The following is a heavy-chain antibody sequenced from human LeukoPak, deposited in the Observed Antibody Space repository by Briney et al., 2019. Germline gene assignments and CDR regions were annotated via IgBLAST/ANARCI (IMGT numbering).Heavy chain of an antibody. CDR1: GFSFSSYW. J-gene: IGHJ5*02. CDR2: IRQDGSEK. D-gene: IGHD3-10*01. V-gene: IGHV3-7*01. CDR3: ARNSGSHP. Sequence: GGSLRLSCAASGFSFSSYWMSWVRQAPGKGLEWVANIRQDGSEKYYLDSVKGRFTISRDNAKDSVHLQMNSLRAEDTAVYYCARNSGSHPWGQGTLVTVSS.